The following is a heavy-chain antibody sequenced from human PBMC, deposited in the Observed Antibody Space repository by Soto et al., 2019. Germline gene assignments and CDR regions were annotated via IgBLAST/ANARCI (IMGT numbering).Heavy chain of an antibody. CDR1: GFTCSDHY. Sequence: QVQLVESGGGLAKPGGSLRLSCAASGFTCSDHYMSWIRQAPGKGLEWISYINPSGTYTHYADSVKGRFTISRDNAENSLYLQMNSLRAEDTALYYCTRGHHSMDVWGQGATVTVSS. CDR3: TRGHHSMDV. J-gene: IGHJ6*02. D-gene: IGHD5-18*01. CDR2: INPSGTYT. V-gene: IGHV3-11*06.